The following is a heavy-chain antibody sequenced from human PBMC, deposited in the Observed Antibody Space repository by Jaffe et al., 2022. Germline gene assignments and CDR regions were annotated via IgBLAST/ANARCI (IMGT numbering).Heavy chain of an antibody. CDR2: IYYSGST. CDR3: ARHVRYPPFDY. J-gene: IGHJ4*02. D-gene: IGHD1-1*01. CDR1: GGSISSSSYY. V-gene: IGHV4-39*01. Sequence: QLQLQESGPGLVKPSETLSLTCTVSGGSISSSSYYWGWIRQPPGKGLEWIGSIYYSGSTYYNPSLKSRVTISVDTSKNQFSLKLSSVTAADTAVYYCARHVRYPPFDYWGQGTLVTVSS.